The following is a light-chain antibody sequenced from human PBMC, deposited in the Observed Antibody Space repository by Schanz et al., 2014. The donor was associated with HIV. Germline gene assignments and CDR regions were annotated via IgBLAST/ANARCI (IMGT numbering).Light chain of an antibody. V-gene: IGLV8-61*01. CDR1: SGPVSTGYY. J-gene: IGLJ3*02. CDR2: STN. Sequence: QTVVTQEPSFSVSPGGTVTLTCGLSSGPVSTGYYPNWYQQTPGQAPRPLIYSTNTRSSGVPDRFSGSILGNKAALTITGAQADDESDYYCVLYMGSGIWVFGGGTKLTVL. CDR3: VLYMGSGIWV.